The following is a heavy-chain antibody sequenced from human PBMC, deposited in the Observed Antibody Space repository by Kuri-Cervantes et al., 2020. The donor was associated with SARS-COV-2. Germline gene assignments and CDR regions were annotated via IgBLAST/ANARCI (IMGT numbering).Heavy chain of an antibody. CDR2: IKQDGSEK. CDR3: AELDFWSGYYIDY. J-gene: IGHJ4*02. D-gene: IGHD3-3*01. V-gene: IGHV3-7*01. Sequence: GGSLRLSCAASGFTFSSYWMSWVRQAPGKGLEWVANIKQDGSEKYYVDSVKGRFTISRDNAKNSLYLQMNSLRAEDTAVYYCAELDFWSGYYIDYWGQGTLVTVSS. CDR1: GFTFSSYW.